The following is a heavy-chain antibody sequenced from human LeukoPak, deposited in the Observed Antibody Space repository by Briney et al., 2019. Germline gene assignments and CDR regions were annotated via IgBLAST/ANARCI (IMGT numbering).Heavy chain of an antibody. V-gene: IGHV4-59*08. CDR3: ARHEFIAVATVGGYFDY. CDR1: GGSISSYY. J-gene: IGHJ4*02. D-gene: IGHD6-19*01. Sequence: SETLSLTCTVSGGSISSYYWSWIRQPPGKGLEWIGYIYYSGSTNYNPSLKSRVTISVDTSKNQFSLKLSSVTAADTAVYYCARHEFIAVATVGGYFDYWGQETLVTVSS. CDR2: IYYSGST.